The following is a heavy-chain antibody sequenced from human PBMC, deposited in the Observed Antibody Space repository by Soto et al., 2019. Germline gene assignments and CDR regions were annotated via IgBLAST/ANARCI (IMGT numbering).Heavy chain of an antibody. V-gene: IGHV4-39*01. J-gene: IGHJ4*02. CDR1: GGSISSSSYY. D-gene: IGHD3-10*01. CDR3: ARGRPLWFGEYHHGHFDY. Sequence: ETLSLTCTVSGGSISSSSYYWGWIRQPPGKGLEWIGSIYYSGSTYYNPSLKSRVTISVDTSKNQFSLKLSSVTAADTAVYYCARGRPLWFGEYHHGHFDYWGQGTLVTVSS. CDR2: IYYSGST.